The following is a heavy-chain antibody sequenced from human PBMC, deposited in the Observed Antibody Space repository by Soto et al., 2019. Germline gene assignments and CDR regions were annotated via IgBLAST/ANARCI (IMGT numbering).Heavy chain of an antibody. D-gene: IGHD3-22*01. CDR3: TTDPSSSSGYYNDY. V-gene: IGHV3-15*07. J-gene: IGHJ4*03. Sequence: GGSLRLSCAASGFTFSNAWMNWVRQAPGKGPEWVGRIKSKTDGGTTDYAAPVKGRFTISRDDSKNTLYLQMNSLKTEDTAVYYCTTDPSSSSGYYNDYWGQGTVVTVSS. CDR1: GFTFSNAW. CDR2: IKSKTDGGTT.